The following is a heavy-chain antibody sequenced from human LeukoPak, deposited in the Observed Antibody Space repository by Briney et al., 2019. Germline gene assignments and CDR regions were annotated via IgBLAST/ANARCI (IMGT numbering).Heavy chain of an antibody. Sequence: GGSLRLSCAASGFTFSKYWMSWVRQAPGKGLEWVANIKQDGSEKYYVDSVRGRFTISRDNAKNPLYLQMNSLRAEDTAVYFCVRDPLDYWGQGTLVTVSS. J-gene: IGHJ4*02. CDR1: GFTFSKYW. V-gene: IGHV3-7*01. CDR2: IKQDGSEK. CDR3: VRDPLDY.